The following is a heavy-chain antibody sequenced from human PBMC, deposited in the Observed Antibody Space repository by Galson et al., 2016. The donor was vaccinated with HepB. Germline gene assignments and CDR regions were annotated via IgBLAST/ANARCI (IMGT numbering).Heavy chain of an antibody. CDR2: ISGGDGST. V-gene: IGHV3-23*01. D-gene: IGHD1/OR15-1a*01. Sequence: SLRLSCAASGFTFTSYAMSWVRQAPGKGLEWVSAISGGDGSTYYADSVKGRFTISRDNSKNTVYLQMNSLRAEDTALYYCAKSMNWNSHLLLFWGQGTLVTVSS. CDR3: AKSMNWNSHLLLF. J-gene: IGHJ4*02. CDR1: GFTFTSYA.